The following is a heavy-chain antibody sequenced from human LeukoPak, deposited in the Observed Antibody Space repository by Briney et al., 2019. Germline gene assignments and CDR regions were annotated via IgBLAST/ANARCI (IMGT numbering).Heavy chain of an antibody. CDR3: ARHRLHRIYYDTSGYYHDACDI. Sequence: ASVKVSCKASGYTFNSYGISWVRQAPGQGLEWMGGISTYNGYTNYAQKLQGRVTMTTDTSTSTAYMELRSLRSDDTAVYYCARHRLHRIYYDTSGYYHDACDIWGQGTMVTVSS. V-gene: IGHV1-18*01. CDR2: ISTYNGYT. D-gene: IGHD3-22*01. CDR1: GYTFNSYG. J-gene: IGHJ3*02.